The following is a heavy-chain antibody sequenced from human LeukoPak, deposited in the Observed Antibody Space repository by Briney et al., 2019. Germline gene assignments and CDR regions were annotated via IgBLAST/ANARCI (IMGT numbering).Heavy chain of an antibody. CDR2: MNPNSGNT. J-gene: IGHJ5*02. CDR3: ARGGVAYCGGDCSPIWFDP. Sequence: ASVKVSCKASGYTFTSYGINWVRQATGQGLEWMGWMNPNSGNTGYAQKFQGRVTITRNTSISTAYMELSSLRSEDTAVYYCARGGVAYCGGDCSPIWFDPWGQGTLVTVSS. V-gene: IGHV1-8*03. CDR1: GYTFTSYG. D-gene: IGHD2-21*01.